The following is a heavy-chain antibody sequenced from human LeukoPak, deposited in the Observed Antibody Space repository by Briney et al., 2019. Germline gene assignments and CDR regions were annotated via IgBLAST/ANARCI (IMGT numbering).Heavy chain of an antibody. J-gene: IGHJ4*02. Sequence: SVKVSCKASGGTFSSYAISWVRQAPGQGLEWMGGIIPIFGTANYAQKFQGRVTITADESTSTAYMELSSLRSEDTAVYYCAREAPVDSSSWYREGYFDYWGQGTLVTVSS. V-gene: IGHV1-69*01. D-gene: IGHD6-13*01. CDR1: GGTFSSYA. CDR2: IIPIFGTA. CDR3: AREAPVDSSSWYREGYFDY.